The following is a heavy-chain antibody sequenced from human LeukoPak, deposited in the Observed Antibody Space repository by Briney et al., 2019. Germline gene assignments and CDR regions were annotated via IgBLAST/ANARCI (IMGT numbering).Heavy chain of an antibody. Sequence: GGSLRLSCAASGLTFSSYGMHWVRQAPGKGLEWGAVISYDGSNKYYADSVKGRFTISRDNSKNTVYLQMNSLRAEDTAVYYCAKDGDGYNLYFDYWGQGTLVTVSS. V-gene: IGHV3-30*18. D-gene: IGHD5-24*01. CDR2: ISYDGSNK. CDR3: AKDGDGYNLYFDY. J-gene: IGHJ4*02. CDR1: GLTFSSYG.